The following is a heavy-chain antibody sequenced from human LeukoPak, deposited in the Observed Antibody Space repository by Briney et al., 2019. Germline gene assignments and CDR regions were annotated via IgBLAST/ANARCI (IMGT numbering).Heavy chain of an antibody. CDR3: ARDSRSSWFDY. D-gene: IGHD6-13*01. CDR1: GGSFSGYY. V-gene: IGHV4-34*01. CDR2: INHSGST. Sequence: SETLSLTCAVYGGSFSGYYWSWIRQPPGKGLEWIGEINHSGSTNYNPSLKSRVTISVDTSKNQFSLKLSSVTAADTAVYYCARDSRSSWFDYWGQGTLVTVSS. J-gene: IGHJ4*02.